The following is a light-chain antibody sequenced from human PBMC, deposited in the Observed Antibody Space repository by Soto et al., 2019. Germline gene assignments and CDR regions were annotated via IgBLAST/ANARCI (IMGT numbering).Light chain of an antibody. Sequence: DIVLPQSPGTLSSSPGERATLSCRACQSVSSIYLAWYQQKPGQAPKLLIYGASSRATGIPDRFSGSGSGTDFTLTISRLEPEDFAVYYCQQYGSSPFTFGPGTKVDIK. V-gene: IGKV3-20*01. CDR2: GAS. CDR3: QQYGSSPFT. J-gene: IGKJ3*01. CDR1: QSVSSIY.